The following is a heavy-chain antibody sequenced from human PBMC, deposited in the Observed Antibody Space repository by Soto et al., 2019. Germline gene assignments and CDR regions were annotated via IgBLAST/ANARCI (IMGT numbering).Heavy chain of an antibody. V-gene: IGHV1-46*03. CDR2: INPSGGST. CDR3: ARGGSFSSWYGGTGYYYMDV. CDR1: GYTFTSYG. D-gene: IGHD6-13*01. J-gene: IGHJ6*03. Sequence: ASVKVSCKASGYTFTSYGISWVRQAPGQGLEWMGIINPSGGSTSYAQKFQGRVTMTRDTSTSTVYMELSSLRSEDTAVYYCARGGSFSSWYGGTGYYYMDVWGKGTTVTVSS.